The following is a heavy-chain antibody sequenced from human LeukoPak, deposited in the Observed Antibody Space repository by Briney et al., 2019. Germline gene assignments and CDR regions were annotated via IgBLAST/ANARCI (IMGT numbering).Heavy chain of an antibody. J-gene: IGHJ4*02. V-gene: IGHV3-30*18. Sequence: GRSLRLSCAASGFTFSSYGMHWVRQAPGKGLEWVAVTSYDGSNKNYADSVKGRFTISRDNSKNTLYLQMNSLRAEDTAVYYCAKRSPGTYYAPPDYWGQGTLVTVSS. D-gene: IGHD3-10*01. CDR3: AKRSPGTYYAPPDY. CDR1: GFTFSSYG. CDR2: TSYDGSNK.